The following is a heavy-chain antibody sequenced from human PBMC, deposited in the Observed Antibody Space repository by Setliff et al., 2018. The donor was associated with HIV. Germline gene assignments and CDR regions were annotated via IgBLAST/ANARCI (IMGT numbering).Heavy chain of an antibody. CDR2: FYYGGST. CDR3: ARTYSSNWYIDY. J-gene: IGHJ4*02. D-gene: IGHD6-13*01. V-gene: IGHV4-61*01. CDR1: GGSVGSGSYY. Sequence: SETLSLTCSVSGGSVGSGSYYWSWIRQSPGKRLEWIGFFYYGGSTDYNPALKNRVAISVDTSRNRVSLKMTSVTAADTAVYYCARTYSSNWYIDYWGQGALVTVSS.